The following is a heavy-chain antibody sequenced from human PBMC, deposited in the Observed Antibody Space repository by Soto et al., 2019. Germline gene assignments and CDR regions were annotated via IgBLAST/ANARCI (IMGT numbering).Heavy chain of an antibody. V-gene: IGHV4-59*01. J-gene: IGHJ5*02. Sequence: SETLSLTCTVSGGSISSYYWSWIRQPPGKGLEWIGYIHYSGSTNYNPSLKSRVTISVDTSKNQFSLKLSSVTAADTAVYYCARYCSGGSCYSSAYSLGSMWFDPWGQGTLVTVSS. CDR1: GGSISSYY. CDR3: ARYCSGGSCYSSAYSLGSMWFDP. CDR2: IHYSGST. D-gene: IGHD2-15*01.